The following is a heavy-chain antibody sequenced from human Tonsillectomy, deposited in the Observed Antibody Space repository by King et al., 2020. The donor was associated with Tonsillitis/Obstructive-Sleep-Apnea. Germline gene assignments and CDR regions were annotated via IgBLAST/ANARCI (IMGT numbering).Heavy chain of an antibody. CDR3: ARLIIDYSSSSDGFDT. CDR1: GGSFGGYF. D-gene: IGHD6-6*01. Sequence: VQLQQWGAGLLKPSETLSLTCAVYGGSFGGYFWSWIRQPPGKGLEWIGEVDHAGSANYNPSLRSRVIISLDTSKSQFSLRLSSVTAADTSVYYCARLIIDYSSSSDGFDTWGQGTTVTVSS. J-gene: IGHJ3*02. CDR2: VDHAGSA. V-gene: IGHV4-34*01.